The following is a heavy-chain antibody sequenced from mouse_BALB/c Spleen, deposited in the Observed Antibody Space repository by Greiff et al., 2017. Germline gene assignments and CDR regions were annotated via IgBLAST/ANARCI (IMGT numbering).Heavy chain of an antibody. CDR2: IWGGGST. Sequence: VMLVESGPGLVAPSQSLSITCTVSGFSLSRYSVHWVRQPPGKGLEWLGMIWGGGSTDYNSALKSRLSISKDNSKSQVFLKMNSLQTEDTAMYYCARNYNYGSSREMDYWGQGTSVTVSS. V-gene: IGHV2-6-4*01. J-gene: IGHJ4*01. CDR1: GFSLSRYS. D-gene: IGHD1-1*01. CDR3: ARNYNYGSSREMDY.